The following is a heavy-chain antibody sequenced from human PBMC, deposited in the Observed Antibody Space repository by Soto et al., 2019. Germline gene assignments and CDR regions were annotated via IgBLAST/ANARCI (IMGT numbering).Heavy chain of an antibody. CDR1: GGSISGINW. V-gene: IGHV4-4*02. Sequence: QVQLQESGPGLVKPSGTLSLTCAVSGGSISGINWWYWVRQPPGKGLEWIGEIYHSGSTHYNPSLKSRVTIAVDTSKHHFSMNLSAVTAADTAVYYCARFAGGMDVWGQGTTVTVSS. CDR3: ARFAGGMDV. J-gene: IGHJ6*02. CDR2: IYHSGST.